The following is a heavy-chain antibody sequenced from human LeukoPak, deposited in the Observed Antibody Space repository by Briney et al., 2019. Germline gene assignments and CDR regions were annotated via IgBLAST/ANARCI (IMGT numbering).Heavy chain of an antibody. CDR3: ARQMGGSWTIDY. CDR1: GGAITNYY. J-gene: IGHJ4*02. D-gene: IGHD6-13*01. Sequence: SETLSLTCTLSGGAITNYYWGSIRQPPRKRLGWIGYIYYSGNTNYNPSLRSRVTIPVDTSKNQFSLSLSSVTAADTAVYYCARQMGGSWTIDYWGQGTLVTVSS. V-gene: IGHV4-59*01. CDR2: IYYSGNT.